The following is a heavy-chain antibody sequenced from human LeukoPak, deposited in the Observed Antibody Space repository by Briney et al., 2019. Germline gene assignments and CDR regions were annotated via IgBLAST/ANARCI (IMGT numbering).Heavy chain of an antibody. Sequence: PGGSLRLSRAASGFTFSSYAMSWVRQAPGKGLEWVSAISGSGGSTYYADSVKGRFTISRDNSKNTLYLQMNSLRAEDTAVYYCAKDHGEYSSGCFDYWGQGTLVTVSS. CDR2: ISGSGGST. D-gene: IGHD6-19*01. V-gene: IGHV3-23*01. J-gene: IGHJ4*02. CDR1: GFTFSSYA. CDR3: AKDHGEYSSGCFDY.